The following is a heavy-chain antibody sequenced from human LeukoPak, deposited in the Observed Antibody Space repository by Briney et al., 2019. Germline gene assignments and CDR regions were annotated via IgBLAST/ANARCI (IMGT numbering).Heavy chain of an antibody. J-gene: IGHJ4*02. Sequence: SETLSLTCTVSGGSMSPYHWGWIRQPPGKGLEWTGYIYYSGSTNYNPSLKSRVTISVDTSKNQFSLKLSSVTAADTAVYYCAGTTRYGDHHGYFDYWGQGTLVTVSS. D-gene: IGHD4-17*01. V-gene: IGHV4-59*12. CDR3: AGTTRYGDHHGYFDY. CDR2: IYYSGST. CDR1: GGSMSPYH.